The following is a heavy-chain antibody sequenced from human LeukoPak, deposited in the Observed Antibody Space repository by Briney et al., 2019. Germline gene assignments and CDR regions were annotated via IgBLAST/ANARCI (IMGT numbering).Heavy chain of an antibody. Sequence: GGSLRLSCAASGFTFSNYWMTWVRQAPGKGLEWVANINQDGSAKYYVGSVMGRFTISRDNANDSLYVQVKSLRVDDTALYHCATDSFSISAISLTGADVWGQGTMVTVSS. V-gene: IGHV3-7*01. CDR1: GFTFSNYW. CDR2: INQDGSAK. CDR3: ATDSFSISAISLTGADV. J-gene: IGHJ3*01. D-gene: IGHD3-9*01.